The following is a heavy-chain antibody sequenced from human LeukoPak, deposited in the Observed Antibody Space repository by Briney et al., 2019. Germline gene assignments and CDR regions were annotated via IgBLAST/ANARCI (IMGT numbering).Heavy chain of an antibody. Sequence: PSETLSLTCSVSGGSIGAYFCSWVRQAPGKGLEWIGYIQNGGNTDSNPSLKSRVTMSLDASKNQFSLKLNSVTAADTAVYYCARRGGIAAAGTYDYWGQGTLVTVSS. D-gene: IGHD6-13*01. CDR2: IQNGGNT. CDR3: ARRGGIAAAGTYDY. V-gene: IGHV4-59*01. CDR1: GGSIGAYF. J-gene: IGHJ4*02.